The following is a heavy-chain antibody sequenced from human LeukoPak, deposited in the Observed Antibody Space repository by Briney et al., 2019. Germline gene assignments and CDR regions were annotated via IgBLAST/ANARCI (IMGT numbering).Heavy chain of an antibody. Sequence: AAVKVSCKASGYTFSKFGIAWVRQAPGQGLEWMGWISGNNDNPQSAQDLQGRVTVTTDRSTSTAYMELRSLRHDDTAVYYCARGDGGNPWDAFDIWGQGTTVTVSS. CDR3: ARGDGGNPWDAFDI. CDR2: ISGNNDNP. J-gene: IGHJ3*02. CDR1: GYTFSKFG. D-gene: IGHD4-23*01. V-gene: IGHV1-18*01.